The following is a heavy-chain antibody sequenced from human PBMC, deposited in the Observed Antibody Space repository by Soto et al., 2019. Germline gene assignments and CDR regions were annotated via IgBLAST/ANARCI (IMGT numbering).Heavy chain of an antibody. V-gene: IGHV4-59*01. CDR2: IYYSGST. Sequence: QVQLQESGPGLVKPSETLSLTCTVSGGSISSYYWSWIRQPPGKGLEWIGYIYYSGSTNYNPSLKSRVTLSVDTSKNQFSLKLSSVTAADTAVYYCARDTSAAGTSYYYYGMDVWGQGTTVTVSS. J-gene: IGHJ6*02. CDR3: ARDTSAAGTSYYYYGMDV. D-gene: IGHD6-13*01. CDR1: GGSISSYY.